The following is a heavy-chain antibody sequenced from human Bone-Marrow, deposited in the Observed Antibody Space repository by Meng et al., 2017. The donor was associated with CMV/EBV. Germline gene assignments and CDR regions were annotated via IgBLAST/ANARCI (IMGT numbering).Heavy chain of an antibody. CDR1: GITFNDYY. CDR2: ISSSSKTI. D-gene: IGHD2/OR15-2a*01. V-gene: IGHV3-11*01. J-gene: IGHJ3*01. CDR3: SRLPSTHDAFDL. Sequence: GESLKISCAASGITFNDYYMTLIHQAPGKGLEWVSYISSSSKTIFYADSVKGRFTISRDNAKNSLYLQMNSLRAEDTAVYYCSRLPSTHDAFDLWGQGTRVTVSS.